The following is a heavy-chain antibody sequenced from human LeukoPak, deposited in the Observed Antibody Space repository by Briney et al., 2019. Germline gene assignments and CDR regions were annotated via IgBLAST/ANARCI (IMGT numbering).Heavy chain of an antibody. Sequence: SETLSLTCTVSGGSISSGSYYWSWIRQPAGKGLEWIGRIYTSGSTNYNPSLKSRVTISVDTSKNQFSLKLSSVPAADTAVYYCARVGRYCGSTSCYTGWFDPWGQGTLVTVSS. J-gene: IGHJ5*02. CDR3: ARVGRYCGSTSCYTGWFDP. CDR1: GGSISSGSYY. V-gene: IGHV4-61*02. CDR2: IYTSGST. D-gene: IGHD2-2*02.